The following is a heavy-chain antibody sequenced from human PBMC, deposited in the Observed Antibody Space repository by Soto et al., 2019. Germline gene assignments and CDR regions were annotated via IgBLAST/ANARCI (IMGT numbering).Heavy chain of an antibody. J-gene: IGHJ4*02. CDR1: XXTFSXYA. CDR3: AKALGELSPESYDY. Sequence: QVQLVESGGGVVQPGRSLRLSCAASXXTFSXYAMHWVRQAPGKGLXWVAVISYDGSDKYYADSVKGRFTISRDNSKNTLNLQMNSLRADDTAVYYCAKALGELSPESYDYWGQGTLITVSS. CDR2: ISYDGSDK. V-gene: IGHV3-30*18. D-gene: IGHD3-16*02.